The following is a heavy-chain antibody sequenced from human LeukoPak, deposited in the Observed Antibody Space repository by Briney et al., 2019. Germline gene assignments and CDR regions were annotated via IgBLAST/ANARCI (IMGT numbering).Heavy chain of an antibody. CDR3: ARVLYSYGYSEFAFDI. CDR1: GFTFSRYS. Sequence: PGGSLRLSCAASGFTFSRYSMNWVRQPPGKGLEWVSSISSSATYIYYADSLKGRFTISRDNAKNSLYLHMNSLRAEDTAVYYCARVLYSYGYSEFAFDIWGQGTMVTVSS. D-gene: IGHD5-18*01. CDR2: ISSSATYI. J-gene: IGHJ3*02. V-gene: IGHV3-21*01.